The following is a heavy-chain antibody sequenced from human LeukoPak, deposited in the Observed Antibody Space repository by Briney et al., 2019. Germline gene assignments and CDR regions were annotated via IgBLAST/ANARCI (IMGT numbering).Heavy chain of an antibody. Sequence: GGSLRLSCAASGFTFSSYAMSWVRQAPGKGLEWVSAISGSGGDTYYADSVKGRFTISRGNSRNTLYLHMNSLRAEDTALYYCARPPRYYHSYSMDVWGKGTTVTVSS. CDR1: GFTFSSYA. CDR2: ISGSGGDT. V-gene: IGHV3-23*01. J-gene: IGHJ6*03. CDR3: ARPPRYYHSYSMDV.